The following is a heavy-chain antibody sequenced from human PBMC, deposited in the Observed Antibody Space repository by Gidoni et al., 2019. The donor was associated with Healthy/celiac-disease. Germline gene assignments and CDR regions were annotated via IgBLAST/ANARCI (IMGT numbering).Heavy chain of an antibody. J-gene: IGHJ4*02. CDR1: GFTFTSYA. D-gene: IGHD2-15*01. Sequence: EVQLLESGGGLVRRGGSLRLASAASGFTFTSYAMSWVRQAPGKGLEWVSGITTTGDTYYADSVKGRVTISRDNSKNTLHLQMSSLRVQDTAIYYCAKGDVVRTFDLWGQGALVTVSS. V-gene: IGHV3-23*01. CDR2: ITTTGDT. CDR3: AKGDVVRTFDL.